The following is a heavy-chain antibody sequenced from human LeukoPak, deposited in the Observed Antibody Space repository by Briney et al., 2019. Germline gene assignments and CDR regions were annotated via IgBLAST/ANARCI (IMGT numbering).Heavy chain of an antibody. Sequence: SETLSLTCAVYGGSFSGYYWSWIRQPPGKGLEWIGEINHSGSTYYNPSLKSRVTISVDTSKNQFSLKLSSVTAADMAVYCCARAGVAAGQYFQHWGQGTLVTVSS. CDR1: GGSFSGYY. CDR3: ARAGVAAGQYFQH. CDR2: INHSGST. V-gene: IGHV4-34*09. D-gene: IGHD6-13*01. J-gene: IGHJ1*01.